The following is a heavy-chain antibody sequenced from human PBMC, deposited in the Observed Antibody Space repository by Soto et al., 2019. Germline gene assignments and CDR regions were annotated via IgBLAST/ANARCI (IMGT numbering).Heavy chain of an antibody. J-gene: IGHJ6*02. V-gene: IGHV1-69*13. D-gene: IGHD3-3*01. Sequence: SVQVSCKASGGTFSSYAISWVRQAPGQGREWTGGIIPLFGTANYAQQFQGRVTNTAAESTSTASMELSSLRSEDTAVYYCARHLPLDITIFGVVTQGEYYYYYGMDVWGQGXTVTVSS. CDR2: IIPLFGTA. CDR1: GGTFSSYA. CDR3: ARHLPLDITIFGVVTQGEYYYYYGMDV.